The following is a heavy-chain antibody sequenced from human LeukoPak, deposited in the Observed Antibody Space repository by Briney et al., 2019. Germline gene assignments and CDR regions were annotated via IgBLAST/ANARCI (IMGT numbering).Heavy chain of an antibody. CDR2: ISSSSSYI. D-gene: IGHD3-3*01. Sequence: GGSLRLSCAASGFTFSSYSMYWVRQAPGKGLEWVSSISSSSSYIYYADSVKGRFTISRDNAKNSLYLQMNSLRAEDTAVYYCARASEYYFFWGGYYMDAYLDYGGKETRVTVSS. CDR1: GFTFSSYS. V-gene: IGHV3-21*01. J-gene: IGHJ4*02. CDR3: ARASEYYFFWGGYYMDAYLDY.